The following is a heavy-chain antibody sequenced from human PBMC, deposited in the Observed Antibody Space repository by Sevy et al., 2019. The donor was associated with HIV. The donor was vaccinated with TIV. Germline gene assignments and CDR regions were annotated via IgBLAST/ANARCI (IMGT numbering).Heavy chain of an antibody. J-gene: IGHJ4*02. D-gene: IGHD2-15*01. CDR2: IYYSGNT. CDR1: GASISSSSYY. V-gene: IGHV4-39*01. CDR3: ARHAGNLVDATNNYFDL. Sequence: SETLSLTCTVSGASISSSSYYWGWIRQPPGKGLEWIGSIYYSGNTYYNPSLKSRITISVDTSKNRFSLKLNSVTAADTAVYYCARHAGNLVDATNNYFDLWGQGTLVTVSS.